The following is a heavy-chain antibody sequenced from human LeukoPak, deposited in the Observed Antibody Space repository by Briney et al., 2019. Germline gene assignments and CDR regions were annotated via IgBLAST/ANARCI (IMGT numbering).Heavy chain of an antibody. CDR3: AREKRMSSRSPIIDY. D-gene: IGHD6-13*01. J-gene: IGHJ4*02. CDR1: GGSFGGYY. V-gene: IGHV4-34*01. Sequence: SETLSLTCAVYGGSFGGYYWSWIRQPPGKGLEWIGEINDSGSSNYIPSLKSRVTISVDRSKNQFSLWLSSVTAADTAVYYCAREKRMSSRSPIIDYWGQGTLVTVSS. CDR2: INDSGSS.